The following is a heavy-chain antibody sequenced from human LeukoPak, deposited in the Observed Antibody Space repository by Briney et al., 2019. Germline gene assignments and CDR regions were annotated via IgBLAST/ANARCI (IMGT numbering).Heavy chain of an antibody. CDR1: GYTFTGYH. Sequence: ASVKVSCKASGYTFTGYHMHWVRQAPGQGLEWMGWINPNSGDTNYAQKFLGRVTMTRDTSITTAYMELSRLRFDDTAVYYCARGPYSGYGYGFDFWGQGTLVTVSS. CDR3: ARGPYSGYGYGFDF. J-gene: IGHJ4*02. D-gene: IGHD5-12*01. V-gene: IGHV1-2*02. CDR2: INPNSGDT.